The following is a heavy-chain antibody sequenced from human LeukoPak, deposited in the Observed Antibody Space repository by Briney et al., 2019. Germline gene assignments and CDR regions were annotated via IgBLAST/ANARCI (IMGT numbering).Heavy chain of an antibody. CDR2: IYYSGST. D-gene: IGHD2-15*01. Sequence: ASETLSLTCTVSGGSISSYYWSWIRQPPGKGLEWIGYIYYSGSTNYNPSLKSRVTISVDTSKNQFSLKLSSVTAADTAVYYCARAVGGRAYYYFDYWGQGTLVTVSS. V-gene: IGHV4-59*01. CDR3: ARAVGGRAYYYFDY. J-gene: IGHJ4*02. CDR1: GGSISSYY.